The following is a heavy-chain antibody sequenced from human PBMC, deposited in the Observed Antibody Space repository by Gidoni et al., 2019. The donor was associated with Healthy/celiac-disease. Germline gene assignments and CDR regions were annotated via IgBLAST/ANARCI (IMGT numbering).Heavy chain of an antibody. CDR3: AREGYYYGSGSYFQNIDYYYYGMDV. D-gene: IGHD3-10*01. V-gene: IGHV3-11*01. CDR2: ISSSGSTI. Sequence: QVQLVESGGGLVKPGGSLRLSCAASGFTFSDYYMRWIRQAPGKGLEWVSYISSSGSTIYYADSVKGRFTISRDNAKNSLYLQMNSLRAEDTAVYYCAREGYYYGSGSYFQNIDYYYYGMDVWGQGTTVTVSS. CDR1: GFTFSDYY. J-gene: IGHJ6*02.